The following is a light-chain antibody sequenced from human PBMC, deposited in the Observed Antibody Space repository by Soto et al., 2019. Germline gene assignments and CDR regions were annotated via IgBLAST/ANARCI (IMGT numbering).Light chain of an antibody. CDR1: QSVRSY. Sequence: EIVLTQSPATLSLSPGERATLSCRASQSVRSYLAWYQQKPGQPPRLLIYDTSNRATGIPARFSGSGYGTDFTLTINSLDPEDFAVYYCQQRSNWPLVTFGPGTRVDIK. CDR3: QQRSNWPLVT. J-gene: IGKJ3*01. CDR2: DTS. V-gene: IGKV3-11*01.